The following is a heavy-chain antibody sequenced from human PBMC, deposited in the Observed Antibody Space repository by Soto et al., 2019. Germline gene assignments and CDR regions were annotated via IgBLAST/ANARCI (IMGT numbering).Heavy chain of an antibody. CDR2: IYATGTT. Sequence: SETLSLTCTVSGASISCYYWSWIRKSAGKGLEWIGRIYATGTTDYNPSLKSRVMMSVDTSKKQFSLKLRSVTAADTAVYYCVRDGTKTLRDWFDPWGQGISVTVSS. J-gene: IGHJ5*02. CDR3: VRDGTKTLRDWFDP. CDR1: GASISCYY. V-gene: IGHV4-4*07. D-gene: IGHD1-1*01.